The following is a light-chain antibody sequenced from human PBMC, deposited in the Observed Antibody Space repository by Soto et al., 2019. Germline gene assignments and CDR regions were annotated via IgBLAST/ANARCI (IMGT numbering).Light chain of an antibody. Sequence: EIVMTQSPATLSVSPGERASLSCRASQSVTSDLAWYQQKPGHAPRLLIYGVSTRATGIPARFSGSGSGTEFTLTISSLQSEDFAVYYCQKYNKWPLTFGGGTKVEIE. CDR3: QKYNKWPLT. J-gene: IGKJ4*01. V-gene: IGKV3-15*01. CDR1: QSVTSD. CDR2: GVS.